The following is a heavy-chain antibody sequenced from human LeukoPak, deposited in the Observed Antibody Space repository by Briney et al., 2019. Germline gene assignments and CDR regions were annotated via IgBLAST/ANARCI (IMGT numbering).Heavy chain of an antibody. D-gene: IGHD4-17*01. CDR3: SKESYGDYGPWGY. CDR1: GVTFSSYG. J-gene: IGHJ4*02. CDR2: ISGSGGST. Sequence: GGSLRLSCAASGVTFSSYGMSWVRQAPGKGLEWVSAISGSGGSTYYADSVKGGLTISRDNSKNTLYMQMNSLRAQDTALYYCSKESYGDYGPWGYWGQETLVTVSS. V-gene: IGHV3-23*01.